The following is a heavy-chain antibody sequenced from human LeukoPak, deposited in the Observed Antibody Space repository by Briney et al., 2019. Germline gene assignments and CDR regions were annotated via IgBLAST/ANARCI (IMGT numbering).Heavy chain of an antibody. V-gene: IGHV3-74*01. D-gene: IGHD2-2*01. CDR3: ARGLTLLGYCSGTSCLMSY. Sequence: GGSLRLSCAVSGFTLSSYWMHWVRQAPGKGLVWVSRIDSDGTTIDYADSVKGRFTISRDNANNTLYLQMNSLRAEDAGVYYCARGLTLLGYCSGTSCLMSYWGQGTLVTVSS. CDR2: IDSDGTTI. J-gene: IGHJ4*02. CDR1: GFTLSSYW.